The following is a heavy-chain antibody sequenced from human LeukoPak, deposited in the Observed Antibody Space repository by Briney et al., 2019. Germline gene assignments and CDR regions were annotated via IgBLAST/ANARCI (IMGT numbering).Heavy chain of an antibody. CDR3: ARMEWNDFGDYYYYGMDV. V-gene: IGHV1-3*01. CDR2: ISAGNGNT. CDR1: GYSFTDYG. J-gene: IGHJ6*04. Sequence: GASVKVPCKASGYSFTDYGVHWVRQAPGQRLEWLGWISAGNGNTKYSQKFQGGVTITRDTSASTAYMELRGLRSEDTAVYYCARMEWNDFGDYYYYGMDVWGKGTTVTVSS. D-gene: IGHD1-1*01.